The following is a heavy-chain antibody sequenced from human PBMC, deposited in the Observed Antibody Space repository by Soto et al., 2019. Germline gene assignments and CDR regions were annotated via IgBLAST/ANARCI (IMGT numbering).Heavy chain of an antibody. J-gene: IGHJ4*02. CDR3: ASRGD. V-gene: IGHV3-66*01. CDR1: GFSVSSDF. D-gene: IGHD2-21*01. CDR2: FYPYGRT. Sequence: EVQLVESGGGLVQPGGSLRLSCAASGFSVSSDFMTWVRQAPGKGLEWVSSFYPYGRTFHADSVKGRFTISRDISKNTLYLQMNSLRVEDTAVYYCASRGDWGQGALFTVSS.